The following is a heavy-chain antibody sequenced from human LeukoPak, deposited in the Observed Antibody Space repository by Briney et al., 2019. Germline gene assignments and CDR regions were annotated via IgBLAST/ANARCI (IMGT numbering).Heavy chain of an antibody. CDR2: ISYDGSNK. D-gene: IGHD1-1*01. CDR3: NRGLEPSTGPDY. Sequence: PGGSLRLSCAASGFTFSSYGMHWVRQAPGKGLEWVAVISYDGSNKYYADSVKGRFTISRDNSKNTLYLQMNSLKTEDTAVYYCNRGLEPSTGPDYWGQGTLVTVSS. J-gene: IGHJ4*02. CDR1: GFTFSSYG. V-gene: IGHV3-30*03.